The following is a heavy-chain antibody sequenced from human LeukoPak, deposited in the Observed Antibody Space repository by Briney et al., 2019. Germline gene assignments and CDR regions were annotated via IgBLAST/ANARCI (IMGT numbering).Heavy chain of an antibody. CDR2: VHLDGRT. D-gene: IGHD3-3*01. CDR3: AREGGFYRPLDY. Sequence: PPETLSLTCDVSGGSVISTNWWTWVRQPPGKGLEWVGEVHLDGRTNYNPSLKSRLIMSVDLPENHISLKLTSVTAADTAVYYCAREGGFYRPLDYSGQGTLVTVSS. V-gene: IGHV4-4*03. CDR1: GGSVISTNW. J-gene: IGHJ4*02.